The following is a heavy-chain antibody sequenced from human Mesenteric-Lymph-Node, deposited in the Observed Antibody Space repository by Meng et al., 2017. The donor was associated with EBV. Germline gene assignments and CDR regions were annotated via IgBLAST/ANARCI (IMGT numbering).Heavy chain of an antibody. Sequence: QVQCVQSGAEVKVPGASMKVSCKASGYPFTGYGISWVRQAPGQGLDWMGWISGHNGNTNYAQKFQGRVTLTTDTSTSTAYMELRSLRSDDTAVYYCVRDGDGIVPSINFDYWGQGTLVTVSS. V-gene: IGHV1-18*01. CDR1: GYPFTGYG. CDR2: ISGHNGNT. D-gene: IGHD5-12*01. J-gene: IGHJ4*02. CDR3: VRDGDGIVPSINFDY.